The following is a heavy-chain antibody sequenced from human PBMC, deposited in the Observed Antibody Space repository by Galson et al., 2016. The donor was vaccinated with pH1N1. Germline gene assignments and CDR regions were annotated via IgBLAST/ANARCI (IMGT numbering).Heavy chain of an antibody. CDR2: INYRGTT. D-gene: IGHD1-26*01. CDR1: GDSISTSNSY. Sequence: ETLSLTCSVSGDSISTSNSYWGWIRQAPGKGLEWLGSINYRGTTYYNPPLQSRVSISGDMSNNQFSLRLSSVTATDTAIYYCARHIWGGGWNGGRRYYYYYYYGMDVWGQGATVIVSS. V-gene: IGHV4-39*01. J-gene: IGHJ6*02. CDR3: ARHIWGGGWNGGRRYYYYYYYGMDV.